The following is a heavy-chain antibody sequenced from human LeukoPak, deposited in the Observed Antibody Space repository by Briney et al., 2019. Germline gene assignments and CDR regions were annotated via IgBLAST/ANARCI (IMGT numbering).Heavy chain of an antibody. J-gene: IGHJ4*02. V-gene: IGHV4-38-2*02. CDR2: IYHSGST. D-gene: IGHD1-26*01. CDR1: GSSISSNYY. CDR3: DVGILRGPDY. Sequence: PSETLSLTCTVSGSSISSNYYWGWIRQPPGKGLEWIGSIYHSGSTYYNPSLKSQVTISVDTSKNHFSLKLTSMTAADTAVYYCDVGILRGPDYWGQGTLVTVPS.